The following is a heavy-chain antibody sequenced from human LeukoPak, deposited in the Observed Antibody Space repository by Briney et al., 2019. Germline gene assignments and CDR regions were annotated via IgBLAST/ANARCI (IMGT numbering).Heavy chain of an antibody. V-gene: IGHV3-23*01. CDR1: GFTFSRYA. CDR3: AKVDNIAAAGTFDY. CDR2: ISASGAGT. D-gene: IGHD6-13*01. Sequence: GGSLRLSCAASGFTFSRYAMSWVRQAPGKGLEWVSAISASGAGTHNVDSVKGRFTISRDNSKNTLYLQMNSLRAEDTALYYCAKVDNIAAAGTFDYWGQGTLVTVSS. J-gene: IGHJ4*02.